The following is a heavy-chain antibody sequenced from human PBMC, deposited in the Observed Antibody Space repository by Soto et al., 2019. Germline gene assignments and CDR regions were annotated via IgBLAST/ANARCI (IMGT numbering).Heavy chain of an antibody. V-gene: IGHV2-5*02. CDR3: AHRSSYSSPTPFDY. D-gene: IGHD6-13*01. CDR2: IFWDDDK. Sequence: QITLKESGPPLVKPTQTLTLTCTFSGFSLSTNGVGVGWIRQPPGKALEWLALIFWDDDKRYSPFLKSRLTIANDTSKNQVVLTMPNMDPVDTATYYCAHRSSYSSPTPFDYWGQGTLVTVSS. CDR1: GFSLSTNGVG. J-gene: IGHJ4*02.